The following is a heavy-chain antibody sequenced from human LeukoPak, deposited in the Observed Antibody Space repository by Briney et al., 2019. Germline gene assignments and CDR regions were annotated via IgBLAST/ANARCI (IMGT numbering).Heavy chain of an antibody. Sequence: TSETLSLTCTVSGGSISSGGYYWSWIRQRPGKGLEWIGYIYYSGSTYYNPSLKSRVTISVDTSKNQFSLKLSSVTAADTAVYHCARAPSDFWSGYPGEGMDVWGQGTTVTVSS. D-gene: IGHD3-3*01. V-gene: IGHV4-31*03. J-gene: IGHJ6*02. CDR3: ARAPSDFWSGYPGEGMDV. CDR2: IYYSGST. CDR1: GGSISSGGYY.